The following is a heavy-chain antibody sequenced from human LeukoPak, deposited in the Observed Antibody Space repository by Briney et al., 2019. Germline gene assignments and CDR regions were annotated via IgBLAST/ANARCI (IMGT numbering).Heavy chain of an antibody. CDR2: IYYSVST. J-gene: IGHJ1*01. CDR1: GGSISSYY. Sequence: SETLSLTCTVSGGSISSYYWSWIRQPPGKGLEWIGYIYYSVSTNYNPSLKSRITISVDTSKNQFSLKLSSVTAADTAVYYCAREDCSGGSCYSQHWGQGTLVTVSS. V-gene: IGHV4-59*01. D-gene: IGHD2-15*01. CDR3: AREDCSGGSCYSQH.